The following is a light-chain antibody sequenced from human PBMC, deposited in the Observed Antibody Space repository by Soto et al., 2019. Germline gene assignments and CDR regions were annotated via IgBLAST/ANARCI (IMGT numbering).Light chain of an antibody. CDR2: EVN. V-gene: IGLV2-14*01. CDR1: SSDVGGFNG. CDR3: SSFTSTSTYV. J-gene: IGLJ1*01. Sequence: QSALTQPASVSGSPGQSITISCTGTSSDVGGFNGVSWYQQKPGKAPKLMIYEVNNRPSGVSNRFSGSKSGNTASLTISGLQAEDEADYYCSSFTSTSTYVLGPGTKLTVL.